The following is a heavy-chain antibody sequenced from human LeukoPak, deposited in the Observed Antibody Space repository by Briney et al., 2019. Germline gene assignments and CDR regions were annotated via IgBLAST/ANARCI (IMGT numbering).Heavy chain of an antibody. CDR1: GGSFSGYY. D-gene: IGHD3-16*01. Sequence: SETLSLTCAVYGGSFSGYYWSWIRQPPGKGLEWIGEIYHSGSTKYNPSLKSRFTISVDTSQNQFSLKLTSVTAADTAVYYCARVGPPLNYWGQGTLVTVSS. V-gene: IGHV4-34*01. CDR3: ARVGPPLNY. J-gene: IGHJ4*02. CDR2: IYHSGST.